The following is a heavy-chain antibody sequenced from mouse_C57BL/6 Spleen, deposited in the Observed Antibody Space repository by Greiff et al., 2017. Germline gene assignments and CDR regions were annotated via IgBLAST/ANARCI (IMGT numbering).Heavy chain of an antibody. CDR3: AHYDYDEGFAY. V-gene: IGHV1-82*01. CDR2: IYPGDGDT. D-gene: IGHD2-4*01. Sequence: QVQLKQSGPELVKPGASVKISCKASGYAFSSSWMNWVKQRPGKGLEWIGRIYPGDGDTNYNGKFKGKATLTADKSSSTAYMQLSSLPSEDSAVYFCAHYDYDEGFAYWGQGTLVTVSA. CDR1: GYAFSSSW. J-gene: IGHJ3*01.